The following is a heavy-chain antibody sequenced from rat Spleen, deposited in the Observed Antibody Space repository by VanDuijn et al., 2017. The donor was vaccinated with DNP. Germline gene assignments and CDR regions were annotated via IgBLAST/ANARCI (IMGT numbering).Heavy chain of an antibody. V-gene: IGHV2S12*01. Sequence: QVQLKESGPGLVQPSQTLSLTCTVSGFSLTSYGVSWVRQPPGKGLEWIAAISSGGSTYYNSVLKSRLSISRDTSKSQVFLKMNSLQTEDTAIYFCTRDDIGTTRFDYWGQGVMVTVSS. J-gene: IGHJ2*01. D-gene: IGHD1-5*01. CDR3: TRDDIGTTRFDY. CDR2: ISSGGST. CDR1: GFSLTSYG.